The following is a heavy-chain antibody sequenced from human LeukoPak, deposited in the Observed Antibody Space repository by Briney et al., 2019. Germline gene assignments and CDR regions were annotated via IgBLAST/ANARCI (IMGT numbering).Heavy chain of an antibody. CDR2: IKNKADAGTA. V-gene: IGHV3-15*01. CDR1: GFTFSNVW. D-gene: IGHD4-11*01. Sequence: PGGSLRLSCAASGFTFSNVWMSWVRQASGKGLEWVGRIKNKADAGTAEYAAPVKSRFSISRDDSKNTVYLQMNSLETEDTGMYYCTTEGLPGSFDYWGQGTLVTVSS. CDR3: TTEGLPGSFDY. J-gene: IGHJ4*02.